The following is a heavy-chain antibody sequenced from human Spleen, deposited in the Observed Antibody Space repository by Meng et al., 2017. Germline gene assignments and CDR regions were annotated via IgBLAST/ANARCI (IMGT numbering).Heavy chain of an antibody. CDR2: IKSKTDGETT. CDR1: GFTFRSYA. V-gene: IGHV3-15*01. D-gene: IGHD2-8*01. Sequence: GESLKISCAASGFTFRSYAMSWVRQAPGKGLEWVGRIKSKTDGETTDYAVPVNGRFSISRDDSENTLSLQMNSLKIEDTGVYYCTTVPLEYCTKAVCSPPLDIWGQGTMVTVSS. CDR3: TTVPLEYCTKAVCSPPLDI. J-gene: IGHJ3*02.